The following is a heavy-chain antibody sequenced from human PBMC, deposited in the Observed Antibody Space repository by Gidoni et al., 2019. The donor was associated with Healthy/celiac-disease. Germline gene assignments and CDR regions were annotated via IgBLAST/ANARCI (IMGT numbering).Heavy chain of an antibody. J-gene: IGHJ4*02. V-gene: IGHV3-64D*06. Sequence: EVQLVESGGGLVQPGGSLRLSCSASGLTFSSYAMHWVRQAPGKGLEYVSAISSNGGRTDYADSVKGRFTITRDNSKNTLYLQMSSLRAEDTAVYYCVKATYSNYGPHFDYWGQGTLVTVSA. CDR3: VKATYSNYGPHFDY. CDR1: GLTFSSYA. D-gene: IGHD4-4*01. CDR2: ISSNGGRT.